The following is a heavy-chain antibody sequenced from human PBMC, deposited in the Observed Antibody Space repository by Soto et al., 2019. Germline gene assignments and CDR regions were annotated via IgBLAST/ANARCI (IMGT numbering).Heavy chain of an antibody. CDR3: GRVVIATTPHRDVDF. CDR1: GGSVNSTNYN. V-gene: IGHV4-39*01. CDR2: IYNSAST. J-gene: IGHJ4*02. Sequence: SETLSLTCTVSGGSVNSTNYNWGWIRQPPGKGLEWIGSIYNSASTYYNPSLKSRVTISVDTSRNQFSLNLNSVTAADTAMYFCGRVVIATTPHRDVDFWGQGTLVTVSS. D-gene: IGHD2-15*01.